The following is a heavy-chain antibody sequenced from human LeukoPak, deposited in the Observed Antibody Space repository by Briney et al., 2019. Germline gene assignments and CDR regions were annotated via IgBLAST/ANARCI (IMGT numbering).Heavy chain of an antibody. CDR2: ISSSGSTI. J-gene: IGHJ4*02. Sequence: GGSLRLSCAASGFTFSSYEMNWVRQAPGKGLEWVSYISSSGSTIYYADSVKGRFTISRDNAKNSLYLQMNSLRAEDTAVYYCARGGGAAAGTFDCWGQGTLVTVSS. CDR1: GFTFSSYE. D-gene: IGHD6-13*01. CDR3: ARGGGAAAGTFDC. V-gene: IGHV3-48*03.